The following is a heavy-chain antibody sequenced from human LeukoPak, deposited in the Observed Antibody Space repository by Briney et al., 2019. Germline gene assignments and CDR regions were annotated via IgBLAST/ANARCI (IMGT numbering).Heavy chain of an antibody. V-gene: IGHV3-48*03. J-gene: IGHJ4*02. CDR3: AQIYTYGSSQFDY. CDR1: GFTFSNYE. Sequence: GGSLRLPCAASGFTFSNYEMNWVRQAPGKALEWVSYISSSGSTIYYADSVKGRFTISRDNAKNSLYLQMNSLRAEDTAVYYCAQIYTYGSSQFDYWGQGTLVTVSS. D-gene: IGHD5-18*01. CDR2: ISSSGSTI.